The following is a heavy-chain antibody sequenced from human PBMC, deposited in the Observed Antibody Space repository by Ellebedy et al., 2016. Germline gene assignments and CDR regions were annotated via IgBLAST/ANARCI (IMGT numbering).Heavy chain of an antibody. CDR3: ARDMAAAGILGYHYGMDV. Sequence: GESLKISXAASGFTFSSYSMNWVRQAPGKGLEWVSVIYSGGSTYYADSVKGRFTISRDNSKNTLYLQMNSLRAEDTAVYYCARDMAAAGILGYHYGMDVWGQGTTVTVSS. V-gene: IGHV3-53*01. J-gene: IGHJ6*02. CDR1: GFTFSSYS. CDR2: IYSGGST. D-gene: IGHD6-13*01.